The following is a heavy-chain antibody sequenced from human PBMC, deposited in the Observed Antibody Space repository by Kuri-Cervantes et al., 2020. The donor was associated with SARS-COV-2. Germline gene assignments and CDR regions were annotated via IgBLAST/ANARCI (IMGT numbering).Heavy chain of an antibody. J-gene: IGHJ4*02. CDR2: IRSKANSYAT. Sequence: GESLKISCAASGFTFSGSAMHWVRQASGKGLEWVGRIRSKANSYATAYAASVKGRFTISRDDSKNTAYLQMNSLKTEDTAVYYCVGGQAAGPRGFGCWGQGTLVTVSS. CDR3: VGGQAAGPRGFGC. D-gene: IGHD6-13*01. V-gene: IGHV3-73*01. CDR1: GFTFSGSA.